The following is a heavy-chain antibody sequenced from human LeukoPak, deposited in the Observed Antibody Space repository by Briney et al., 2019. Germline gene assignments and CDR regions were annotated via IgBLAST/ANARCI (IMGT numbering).Heavy chain of an antibody. D-gene: IGHD2-15*01. CDR1: GFTFSRHP. Sequence: GGSLRLSCAASGFTFSRHPMSWVRQTPGKGLEWVSTLSAGRGATYYAGSLKGRFTVSRDNSRNTLYLQMNSLGADDTAVYYCARGYCSGYSCYLFFFDYWGQGTLVTVSS. CDR3: ARGYCSGYSCYLFFFDY. J-gene: IGHJ4*02. CDR2: LSAGRGAT. V-gene: IGHV3-23*01.